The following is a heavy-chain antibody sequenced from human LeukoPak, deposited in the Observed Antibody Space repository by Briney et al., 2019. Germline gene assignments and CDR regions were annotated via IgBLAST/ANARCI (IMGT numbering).Heavy chain of an antibody. J-gene: IGHJ3*02. V-gene: IGHV3-21*01. CDR1: GVTFSSYS. Sequence: PGGSLRLSCAAPGVTFSSYSMNWVRQAPGKGLEWVSSISSSSSYIYYADSVKGRFTISRDNAKNSLYLQMNSLRAEDTAVYYCARVQFIVVVLENAFDIWGQGTMVTVSS. CDR2: ISSSSSYI. CDR3: ARVQFIVVVLENAFDI. D-gene: IGHD2-2*01.